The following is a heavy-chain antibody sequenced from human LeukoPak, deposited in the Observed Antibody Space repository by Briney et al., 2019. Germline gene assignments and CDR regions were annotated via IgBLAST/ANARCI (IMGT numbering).Heavy chain of an antibody. V-gene: IGHV4-61*02. D-gene: IGHD3-3*01. CDR1: GGSISSGSYY. J-gene: IGHJ3*02. CDR2: IYTSGST. Sequence: SQTLSLTXTVSGGSISSGSYYWSWIRQPAGKGLEWIGRIYTSGSTNYNPSLKSRVTISVDTSKNQFSLKLSSVTAADTAVYYCARGNYDFWSGYPHAFDIWGQGTMVTVSS. CDR3: ARGNYDFWSGYPHAFDI.